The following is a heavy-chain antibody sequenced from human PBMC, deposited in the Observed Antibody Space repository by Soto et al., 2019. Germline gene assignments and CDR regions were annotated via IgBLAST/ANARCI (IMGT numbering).Heavy chain of an antibody. CDR3: ARDSLVVPAAIWEYNWFDP. D-gene: IGHD2-2*02. Sequence: SETLSLTCTVSGGSISSYYWSWIRQPAGKGLEWIGRIYTSGSTNYNPSLKSRVTMSVDTSKNQFSLKLSSVTAADTAVYYCARDSLVVPAAIWEYNWFDPWGQGTLVTVSS. J-gene: IGHJ5*02. CDR2: IYTSGST. CDR1: GGSISSYY. V-gene: IGHV4-4*07.